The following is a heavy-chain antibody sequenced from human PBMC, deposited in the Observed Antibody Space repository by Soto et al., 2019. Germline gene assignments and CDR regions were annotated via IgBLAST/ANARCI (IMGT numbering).Heavy chain of an antibody. D-gene: IGHD3-22*01. Sequence: QVQLVESGGGVVQPGRSLRLSCAASGFTFNNYAMYWVRQAPGKGLEWVAVIAYDGSNKYYADSVKGRFTISRDNSKKTLYLQMNSLRAEDTAVYYCARGPGSYDSSGYYPGYWGQGILVTVSS. V-gene: IGHV3-30-3*01. J-gene: IGHJ4*02. CDR3: ARGPGSYDSSGYYPGY. CDR2: IAYDGSNK. CDR1: GFTFNNYA.